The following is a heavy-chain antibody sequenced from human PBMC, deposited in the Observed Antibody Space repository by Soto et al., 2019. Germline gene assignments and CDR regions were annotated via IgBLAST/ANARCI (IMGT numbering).Heavy chain of an antibody. CDR2: ISYDGSNK. CDR3: AKARSTTVTSGPFDY. D-gene: IGHD4-17*01. CDR1: GFTFSSYG. J-gene: IGHJ4*02. Sequence: QVQLVESGGGVVQPGRSLRLSCAASGFTFSSYGMHWVRQAPGKGLEWVAVISYDGSNKYYADSVKGRFTISRDNSKNTLYLQMNSLRAEDTDVYYCAKARSTTVTSGPFDYWGQGTLVTVA. V-gene: IGHV3-30*18.